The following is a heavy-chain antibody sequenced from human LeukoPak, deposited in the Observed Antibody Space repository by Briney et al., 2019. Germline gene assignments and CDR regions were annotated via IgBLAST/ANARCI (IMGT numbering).Heavy chain of an antibody. CDR3: ARHPDYYDSSGYYTPYFDY. CDR2: INHSGST. CDR1: GYSISSGYY. J-gene: IGHJ4*02. Sequence: SETLSLTCTVSGYSISSGYYWSWIRQPPGKGLEWIGEINHSGSTNYNPSLKSRVTISVDTSKNQFSLKLSSVTAADTAVYYCARHPDYYDSSGYYTPYFDYWGQGTLVTVSS. D-gene: IGHD3-22*01. V-gene: IGHV4-38-2*02.